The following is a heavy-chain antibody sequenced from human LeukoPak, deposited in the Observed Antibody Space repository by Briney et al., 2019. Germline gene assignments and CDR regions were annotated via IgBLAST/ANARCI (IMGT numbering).Heavy chain of an antibody. V-gene: IGHV3-33*01. J-gene: IGHJ4*02. CDR1: GFTFSSYG. D-gene: IGHD3-22*01. CDR2: IWYDGSNK. Sequence: GRSLRLSCAASGFTFSSYGMHWARQAPGKGLEWVAVIWYDGSNKYYADSVKGRFTISRDNSKNTLYLQMNSLRAEDTAVYYCAREHYDSSGYYYFDYWGQGTLVTVSS. CDR3: AREHYDSSGYYYFDY.